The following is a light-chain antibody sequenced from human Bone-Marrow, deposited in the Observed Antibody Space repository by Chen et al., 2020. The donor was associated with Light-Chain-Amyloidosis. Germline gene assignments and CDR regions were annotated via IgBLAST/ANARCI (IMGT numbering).Light chain of an antibody. Sequence: SYELTQPPSVSVSPGQTARSTCSGDALPKQYAYWYQQKPGQAPVLVIYKDSERPSGIPERFSGSSSGTTVTLTISGVQAEDEADYYCQSADSSGTLWVFGGGTKLTVL. CDR2: KDS. J-gene: IGLJ3*02. CDR1: ALPKQY. V-gene: IGLV3-25*03. CDR3: QSADSSGTLWV.